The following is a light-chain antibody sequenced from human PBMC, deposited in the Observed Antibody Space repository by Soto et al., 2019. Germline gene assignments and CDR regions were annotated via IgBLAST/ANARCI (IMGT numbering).Light chain of an antibody. Sequence: QSALTQPPSVSAAPGQTVTISCSGSSSNIGNNYVSWYQQLPGTAPKLLIYENNKRPSGIPDRFSGSKSGTSATLGITGLQTGDEADYYCGTWDSSLSAGGVFGGGTKLTVL. CDR1: SSNIGNNY. J-gene: IGLJ2*01. CDR2: ENN. V-gene: IGLV1-51*02. CDR3: GTWDSSLSAGGV.